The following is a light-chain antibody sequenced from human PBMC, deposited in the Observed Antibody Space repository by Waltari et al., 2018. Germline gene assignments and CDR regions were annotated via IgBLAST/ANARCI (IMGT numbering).Light chain of an antibody. J-gene: IGKJ4*01. CDR2: DAS. CDR3: QQRSNWPPLT. CDR1: QSVSSY. Sequence: EIVLTQSPDTLSLSTGERATLSSRARQSVSSYLAWYQQKPGQAPRLLIYDASNRATGIPARFSGSGSGTDFTLTISSLEPEDFAVYYCQQRSNWPPLTFGGGTKVEIK. V-gene: IGKV3-11*01.